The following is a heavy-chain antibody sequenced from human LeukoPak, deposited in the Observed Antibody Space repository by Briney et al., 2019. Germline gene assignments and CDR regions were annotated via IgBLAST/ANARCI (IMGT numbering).Heavy chain of an antibody. CDR2: ISWDDGTT. Sequence: GGSLRLSCEASGFTFDDYTMHWVRQSPGKGLEWVSLISWDDGTTYYADSVRGRFTISRDNSKNSLYLQMNSLRTEDTALYYCAKDRGYYYDSSAYGSYFDYWGQGTLVTVSS. CDR3: AKDRGYYYDSSAYGSYFDY. J-gene: IGHJ4*02. D-gene: IGHD3-22*01. CDR1: GFTFDDYT. V-gene: IGHV3-43*01.